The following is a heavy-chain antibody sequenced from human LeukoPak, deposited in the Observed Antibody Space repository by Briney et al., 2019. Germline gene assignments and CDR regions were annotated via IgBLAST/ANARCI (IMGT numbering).Heavy chain of an antibody. D-gene: IGHD5-18*01. V-gene: IGHV3-23*01. CDR2: ISGGSTST. CDR3: AKEGGYSYGYWDY. J-gene: IGHJ4*02. CDR1: GFTFSTYA. Sequence: GGSLRLSCAATGFTFSTYAMSWVRQAPGKGLEWVSGISGGSTSTYYADSVKGRFTIARDTSKNTLFLQMNSLRAEDTAIYYCAKEGGYSYGYWDYWGQGTLVTVSS.